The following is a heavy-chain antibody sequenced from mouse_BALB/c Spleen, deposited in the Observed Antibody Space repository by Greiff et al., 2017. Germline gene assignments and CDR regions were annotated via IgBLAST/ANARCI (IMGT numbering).Heavy chain of an antibody. V-gene: IGHV5-6*02. Sequence: DVMLVESGGDLVKPGGSLKLSCAASGFTFSSYGMSWVRQTPDKRLEWVATISSGGSYTYYPDSVKGRFTISRDNAKNTLYLQMSSLKSEDTAMYYCARRGGYGYDGYYYAMDYWGQGTSVTVSS. CDR3: ARRGGYGYDGYYYAMDY. CDR2: ISSGGSYT. D-gene: IGHD2-2*01. J-gene: IGHJ4*01. CDR1: GFTFSSYG.